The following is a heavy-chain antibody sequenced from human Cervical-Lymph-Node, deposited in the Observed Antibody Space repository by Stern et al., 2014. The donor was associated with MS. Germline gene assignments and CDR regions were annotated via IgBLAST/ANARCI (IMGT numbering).Heavy chain of an antibody. V-gene: IGHV1-58*01. CDR3: AAEPMYYSDSVGAFDI. CDR1: GFTFTSSA. CDR2: IVVGRGNT. D-gene: IGHD3-22*01. J-gene: IGHJ3*02. Sequence: QLVQSGPEVKKPGTSVKVSCKASGFTFTSSAVQWVRQARGQRLEWIGWIVVGRGNTTYAQKFQERVTITRDMSTSTAYMELSSLRSEDTAVYYCAAEPMYYSDSVGAFDIWGQGTMVTVSS.